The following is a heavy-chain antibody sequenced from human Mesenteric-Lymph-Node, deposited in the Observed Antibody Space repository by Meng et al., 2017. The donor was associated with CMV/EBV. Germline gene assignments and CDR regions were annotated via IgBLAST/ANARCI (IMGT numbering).Heavy chain of an antibody. D-gene: IGHD4-23*01. CDR2: INHSGST. CDR1: GGSFSGYY. Sequence: QVPPQQWGAGLLKPSEPLSLTCAVYGGSFSGYYWSWIRQPPGKGLEWIGEINHSGSTNYNPSLKSRVTISVDTSKNQFSLKLSSVTAADTAVYYCARHQRWLKSEGGFNYWGQGTLVTVSS. CDR3: ARHQRWLKSEGGFNY. V-gene: IGHV4-34*01. J-gene: IGHJ4*02.